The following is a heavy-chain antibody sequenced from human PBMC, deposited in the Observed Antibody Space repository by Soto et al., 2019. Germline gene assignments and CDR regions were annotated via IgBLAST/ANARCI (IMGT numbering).Heavy chain of an antibody. J-gene: IGHJ6*02. Sequence: SVKVSCKASGFTFTSSAVQWVRQARGQRLEWIGWIVVGSGNTNYAQKFQERVTITRDMSTSTAYMELSSLRSEDTAVYYCAALNKVAAAGTKRGVGYYYYGMDVWGQGTTVTVSS. CDR3: AALNKVAAAGTKRGVGYYYYGMDV. V-gene: IGHV1-58*01. CDR2: IVVGSGNT. CDR1: GFTFTSSA. D-gene: IGHD6-13*01.